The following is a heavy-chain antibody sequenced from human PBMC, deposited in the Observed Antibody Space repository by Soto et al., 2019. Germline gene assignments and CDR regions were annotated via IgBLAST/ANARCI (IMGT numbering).Heavy chain of an antibody. J-gene: IGHJ4*02. CDR1: GYTFTNYD. V-gene: IGHV1-8*01. D-gene: IGHD1-26*01. CDR2: MNPESTNT. Sequence: QVQLVQSGAEVKQPGASVKVSCRTSGYTFTNYDISWVRQATGQGLEWMGWMNPESTNTGYAEKFQGRVTMTRDTSISTAYMERNSLTTEDTAVYYCARAIRNQLLSDYWGQGTLVTVSS. CDR3: ARAIRNQLLSDY.